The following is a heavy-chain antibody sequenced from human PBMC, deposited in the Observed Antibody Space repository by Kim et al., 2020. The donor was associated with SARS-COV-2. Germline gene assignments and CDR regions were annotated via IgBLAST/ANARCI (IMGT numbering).Heavy chain of an antibody. V-gene: IGHV1-8*01. J-gene: IGHJ6*02. Sequence: ASVKVSCKASGYTFTSYDINWVRQATGQGLEWMGWMNPNSGNTGYAQKFQGRVTMNRNTSISTAYMELSSLRSEDTAVYYCARGGPRITMVRGYYYYYGMDVWGQGTTVTVSS. CDR1: GYTFTSYD. D-gene: IGHD3-10*01. CDR2: MNPNSGNT. CDR3: ARGGPRITMVRGYYYYYGMDV.